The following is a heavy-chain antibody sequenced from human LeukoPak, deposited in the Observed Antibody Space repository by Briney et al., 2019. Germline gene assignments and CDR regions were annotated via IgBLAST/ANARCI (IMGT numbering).Heavy chain of an antibody. D-gene: IGHD6-6*01. CDR3: ARQEYSSFGDY. V-gene: IGHV4-38-2*01. CDR1: GYSISSGYY. CDR2: IYHSGST. Sequence: PSETLSLTCAVSGYSISSGYYWGWIRQPPGKGLEWIGSIYHSGSTYYNPSLKSRVTISVDTSKNQFSLKLSSVTAAGTAVYYCARQEYSSFGDYWGQGTLVTVSS. J-gene: IGHJ4*02.